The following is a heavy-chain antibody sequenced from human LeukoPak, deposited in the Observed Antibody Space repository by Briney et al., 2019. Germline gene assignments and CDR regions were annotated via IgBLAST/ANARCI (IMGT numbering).Heavy chain of an antibody. D-gene: IGHD5-12*01. V-gene: IGHV4-39*02. Sequence: SETLSLTCTVSGGSISSSGYYWGWIRQPPGKGLEWIGNVRYSGSTYYNPSLKSRVTMSLNTSKNHFSLNLSSVTAAGTAVYYCMRRREGSGYRDYWGQGTLVTVSS. J-gene: IGHJ4*02. CDR2: VRYSGST. CDR1: GGSISSSGYY. CDR3: MRRREGSGYRDY.